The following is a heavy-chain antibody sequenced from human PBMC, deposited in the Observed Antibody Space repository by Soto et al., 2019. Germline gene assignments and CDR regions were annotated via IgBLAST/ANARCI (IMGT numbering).Heavy chain of an antibody. V-gene: IGHV6-1*01. J-gene: IGHJ6*02. CDR2: TYYRSKWYN. Sequence: PSQPLSLTCAISGGSVSSNNAAWNWIRQSPSRGLEWLGRTYYRSKWYNDYTVSVKSRISFNPDTSKNQFSLQMKSVIPEDTAVYYCARAKEYSSSSGMDVWGQGTTVTVSS. D-gene: IGHD6-6*01. CDR3: ARAKEYSSSSGMDV. CDR1: GGSVSSNNAA.